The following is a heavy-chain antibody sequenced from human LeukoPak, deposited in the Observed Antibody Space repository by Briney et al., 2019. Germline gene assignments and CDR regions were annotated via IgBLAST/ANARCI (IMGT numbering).Heavy chain of an antibody. CDR3: ARGEGSYYYDSSGYYIPNWYFDL. CDR2: IYYSGST. Sequence: SETLSLTCTVSGGSISSYYWSWIRQPPGKGLEWIGYIYYSGSTNYNPSLKSRVTISVDTSKNQFSLKLSSVTAADTAVYYCARGEGSYYYDSSGYYIPNWYFDLWGRGTLVTVSS. CDR1: GGSISSYY. V-gene: IGHV4-59*01. J-gene: IGHJ2*01. D-gene: IGHD3-22*01.